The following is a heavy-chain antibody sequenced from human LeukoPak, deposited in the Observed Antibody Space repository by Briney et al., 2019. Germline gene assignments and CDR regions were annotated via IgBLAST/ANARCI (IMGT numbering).Heavy chain of an antibody. V-gene: IGHV3-53*01. CDR3: TRDTPGIAVSVSGG. J-gene: IGHJ4*02. CDR1: GFSVSHNY. CDR2: IYSGGNT. Sequence: GGSLRLSCTASGFSVSHNYMNSVRQAPGKGLEWVALIYSGGNTHNADSVKGRFTISRDNSKNTLYLQMSSLRVEDTAVYYCTRDTPGIAVSVSGGWGQGTLVTVSS. D-gene: IGHD6-19*01.